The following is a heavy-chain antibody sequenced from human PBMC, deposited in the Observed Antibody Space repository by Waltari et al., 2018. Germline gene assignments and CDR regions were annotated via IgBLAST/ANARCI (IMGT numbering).Heavy chain of an antibody. D-gene: IGHD3-10*01. CDR3: ARHFKFTIVRGTRDY. CDR1: GGSISSSSYY. Sequence: QLQLQESGPGLVKPSETLSLTCTVSGGSISSSSYYWGWIRQPPGKGLEWIGSIYYRGSTYYNPARKSRVTISVDTSKNQFSLKLSSVTAADTAVYYCARHFKFTIVRGTRDYWGQGTLVTVSS. CDR2: IYYRGST. J-gene: IGHJ4*02. V-gene: IGHV4-39*01.